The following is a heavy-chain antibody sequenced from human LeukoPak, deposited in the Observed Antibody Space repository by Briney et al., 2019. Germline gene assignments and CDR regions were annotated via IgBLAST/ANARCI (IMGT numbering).Heavy chain of an antibody. D-gene: IGHD3-10*02. CDR3: AELGITMIGGV. V-gene: IGHV3-48*04. Sequence: GGSLRLSCAASGFSLSTFWMHWVRQAPGKGLEWVSYISSSGSTIYYADSVKGRFTISRDNAKNSLYLQMNSLRAEDTAVYYCAELGITMIGGVWGKGTTVTISS. CDR2: ISSSGSTI. CDR1: GFSLSTFW. J-gene: IGHJ6*04.